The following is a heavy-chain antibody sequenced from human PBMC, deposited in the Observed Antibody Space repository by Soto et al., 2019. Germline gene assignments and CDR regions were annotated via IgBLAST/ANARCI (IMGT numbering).Heavy chain of an antibody. Sequence: EVQLLESGGGLVQPGGSLRLSCAASGFTFSNYAITWVRQAPGKGLDWISSVSTDGGNTYYADSVKGRFTISRDNSKNTLYLQMTSLRVDDTATYYCARGWQQLGHWGQGALVTVSS. CDR1: GFTFSNYA. CDR2: VSTDGGNT. J-gene: IGHJ4*02. CDR3: ARGWQQLGH. V-gene: IGHV3-23*01. D-gene: IGHD6-13*01.